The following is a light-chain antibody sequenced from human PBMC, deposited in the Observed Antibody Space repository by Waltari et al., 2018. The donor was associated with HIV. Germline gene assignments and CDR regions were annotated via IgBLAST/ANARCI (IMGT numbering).Light chain of an antibody. CDR3: ASWEDSLDGFYV. Sequence: QSVLTQPLPVSGAPGQRVSISCSGSSSNIVTNTVNWYQVLPGTGPQLLIYINQHQTPRVPVRFSGSKSGTSASLAISGLQAEDEAEYYCASWEDSLDGFYVFGTGTKVTVL. CDR1: SSNIVTNT. V-gene: IGLV1-44*01. CDR2: INQ. J-gene: IGLJ1*01.